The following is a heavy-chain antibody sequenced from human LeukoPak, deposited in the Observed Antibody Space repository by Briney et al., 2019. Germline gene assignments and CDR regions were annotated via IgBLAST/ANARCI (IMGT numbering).Heavy chain of an antibody. Sequence: PGGSLRLSCAASGFIVSSNYMTWVRQAPGKGLEWLSVIYSGGGTYYADSVKGRFTISRDNSKNTLYLQMNSLRAEDTAVYYCARRSGEGYFDCWGQGTLVTVSS. D-gene: IGHD1-26*01. CDR3: ARRSGEGYFDC. J-gene: IGHJ4*02. V-gene: IGHV3-66*01. CDR2: IYSGGGT. CDR1: GFIVSSNY.